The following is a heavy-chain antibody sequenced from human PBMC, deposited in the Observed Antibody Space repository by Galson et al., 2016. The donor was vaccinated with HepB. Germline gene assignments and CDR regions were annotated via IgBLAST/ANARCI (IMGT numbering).Heavy chain of an antibody. CDR3: ARRIYSFGHYFDY. Sequence: SLRLSCAASGFTFSNYAMSWVRQVPGKGLEWVSTISGSGGSTYYADSVKGRFTISRDNAKKSLYLQMNSLRAEDTAVYYCARRIYSFGHYFDYWGQGILVTVSS. V-gene: IGHV3-23*01. D-gene: IGHD2-21*01. CDR1: GFTFSNYA. CDR2: ISGSGGST. J-gene: IGHJ4*02.